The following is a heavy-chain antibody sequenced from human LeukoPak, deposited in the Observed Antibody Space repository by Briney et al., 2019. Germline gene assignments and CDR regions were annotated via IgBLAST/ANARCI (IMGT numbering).Heavy chain of an antibody. V-gene: IGHV4-61*02. CDR1: GGSISSGSYY. CDR2: IYTSGST. CDR3: ARDIWQQQYNWFDP. Sequence: PSQTLSLTCTVSGGSISSGSYYWSWIRQPAGTGLEWIGRIYTSGSTNYNPSLKIRVTISVDTSKNQFSLKLSSVTAADTAVYYCARDIWQQQYNWFDPWGQGTLVTVSS. D-gene: IGHD6-13*01. J-gene: IGHJ5*02.